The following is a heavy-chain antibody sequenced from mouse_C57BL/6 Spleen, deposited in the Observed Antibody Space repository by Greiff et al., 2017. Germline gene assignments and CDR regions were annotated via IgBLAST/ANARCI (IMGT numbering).Heavy chain of an antibody. CDR3: ARGYGSSWYFDV. CDR2: IDPSDSYT. J-gene: IGHJ1*03. D-gene: IGHD1-1*01. V-gene: IGHV1-59*01. Sequence: QVQLQQPGAELVRPGTSVKLSCKASGYTFTSYWMHWVKQRPGQGLEWIGVIDPSDSYTNYNQKFKGKATLTVDTSSSTAYMQLSSLTSEDSAVYCCARGYGSSWYFDVWGTGTTVTVSS. CDR1: GYTFTSYW.